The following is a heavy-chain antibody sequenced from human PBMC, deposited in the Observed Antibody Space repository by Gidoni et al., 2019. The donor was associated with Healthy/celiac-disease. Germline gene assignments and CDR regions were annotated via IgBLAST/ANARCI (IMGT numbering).Heavy chain of an antibody. D-gene: IGHD1-26*01. CDR2: IKQDGSEK. J-gene: IGHJ4*02. CDR3: ARDSYLPDSGSYYDY. CDR1: GFTFSSYW. Sequence: EVQLVESGGGLVQPGGSLRLSCAASGFTFSSYWMSWVRQAPGKGLEWVANIKQDGSEKYYVDSVKGRFTISRDNAKNSLYLQMNSLRAEDTAVYYCARDSYLPDSGSYYDYWGQGTLVTVSS. V-gene: IGHV3-7*01.